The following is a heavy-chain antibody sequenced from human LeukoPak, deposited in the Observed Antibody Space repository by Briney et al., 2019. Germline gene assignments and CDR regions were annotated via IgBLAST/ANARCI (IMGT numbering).Heavy chain of an antibody. Sequence: GASVKVSCKASGYTFTSYGISWVRQAPGQGLEWMGWISAYNGNTIYAQKLQGRVTMTTDTSTSTAYMELRSLRSDDTAVYYCARDASSGWPRDAFDIWGQGTMVTVSS. D-gene: IGHD6-19*01. CDR3: ARDASSGWPRDAFDI. J-gene: IGHJ3*02. CDR2: ISAYNGNT. CDR1: GYTFTSYG. V-gene: IGHV1-18*01.